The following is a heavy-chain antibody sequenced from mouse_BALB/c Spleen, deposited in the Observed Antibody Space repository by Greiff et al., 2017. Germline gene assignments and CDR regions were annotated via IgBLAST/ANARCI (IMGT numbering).Heavy chain of an antibody. CDR1: GFNIKDTY. CDR3: ARDYGNYDYYAMDY. Sequence: VHVKQSGAELVKPGASVKLSCTASGFNIKDTYMHWVKQRPEQGLEWIGRIDPANGNTKYDPKFQGKATITADTSSNAAYLQLSSLTSEDTAVYYCARDYGNYDYYAMDYWGQGTSVTVSS. CDR2: IDPANGNT. V-gene: IGHV14-3*02. D-gene: IGHD2-1*01. J-gene: IGHJ4*01.